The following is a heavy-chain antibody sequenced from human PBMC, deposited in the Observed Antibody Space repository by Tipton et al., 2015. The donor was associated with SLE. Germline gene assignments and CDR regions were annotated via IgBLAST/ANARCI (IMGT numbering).Heavy chain of an antibody. Sequence: SLRLSCAASGFTFSDYAFHWVRQAPGKGLEWVANIKQDGSEKYYVDSVKGRFTISRDNAKNSLYLQMNSLRAEDTAVYYCARSEGGFWSGQHWGQGTLVTVSS. CDR2: IKQDGSEK. D-gene: IGHD3-3*01. V-gene: IGHV3-7*03. CDR3: ARSEGGFWSGQH. CDR1: GFTFSDYA. J-gene: IGHJ1*01.